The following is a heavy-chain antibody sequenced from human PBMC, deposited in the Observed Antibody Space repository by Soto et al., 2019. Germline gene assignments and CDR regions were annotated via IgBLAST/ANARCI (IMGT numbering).Heavy chain of an antibody. CDR1: GGSISSSSYY. Sequence: SETLSLTCTVSGGSISSSSYYWGWIRQPPGKGLEWIGSIYYSGSTYYNPSLKSRVTISVDTSKNQFSLKLSSVTAADTAVYYCARLRAVAGTSYWGQGTLVTVSS. CDR2: IYYSGST. V-gene: IGHV4-39*01. D-gene: IGHD6-19*01. J-gene: IGHJ4*02. CDR3: ARLRAVAGTSY.